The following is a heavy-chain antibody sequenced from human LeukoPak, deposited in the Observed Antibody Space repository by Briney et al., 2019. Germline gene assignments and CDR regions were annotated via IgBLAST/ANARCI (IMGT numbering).Heavy chain of an antibody. J-gene: IGHJ5*02. Sequence: TSETLSLTCGVSGYSISSGYQWAWIRQSPGQGLEWIGSIYHSGSAQYNPSLKSRVTISVETSKNRFSLNMYSVTAADTAVYYCARDPRWLTPDCTSTSCYENYFDPWGQGTLVTVSS. CDR2: IYHSGSA. D-gene: IGHD2-2*01. CDR3: ARDPRWLTPDCTSTSCYENYFDP. V-gene: IGHV4-38-2*02. CDR1: GYSISSGYQ.